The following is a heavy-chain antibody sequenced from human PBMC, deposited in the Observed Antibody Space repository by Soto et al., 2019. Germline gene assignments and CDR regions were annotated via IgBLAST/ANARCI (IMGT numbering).Heavy chain of an antibody. CDR3: AGDVHYYASDY. Sequence: GWSLRLSCAASGFTLSRSAMTWVRLAPGKGLEWISYISGSGSDIYYADSVKGRFTVSRDNAKNSLYLQMSSLRAEDTAVYYCAGDVHYYASDYWGQGTLVTVSS. D-gene: IGHD3-10*01. CDR2: ISGSGSDI. V-gene: IGHV3-21*05. CDR1: GFTLSRSA. J-gene: IGHJ4*02.